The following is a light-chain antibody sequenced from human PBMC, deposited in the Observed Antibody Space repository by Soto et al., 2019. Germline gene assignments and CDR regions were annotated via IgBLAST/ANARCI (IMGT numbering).Light chain of an antibody. CDR1: QSISSW. V-gene: IGKV1-5*03. CDR3: QYYYSRVT. J-gene: IGKJ1*01. CDR2: KAS. Sequence: DIQMTQSPSTLSASVGGRVTITCRANQSISSWLAWYQRRLGKAPRLLISKASSLESGVPSRFSGGGFGTDFPLTISSRQPDDVAAYYFQYYYSRVTFGQGTTVELK.